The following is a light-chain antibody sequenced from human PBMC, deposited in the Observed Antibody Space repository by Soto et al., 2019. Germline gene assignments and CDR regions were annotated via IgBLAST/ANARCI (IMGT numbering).Light chain of an antibody. CDR3: LQDYSYPST. V-gene: IGKV1-6*01. Sequence: AIQMTQSPSSLSASVGDRVTITCRASQGIRNDLGWYQQKVGKAPKLLIYAASSLQSGVPLRFSGSGSGTDFTLTISSLQPEDVATYYCLQDYSYPSTFGPGTKVDLK. CDR2: AAS. J-gene: IGKJ3*01. CDR1: QGIRND.